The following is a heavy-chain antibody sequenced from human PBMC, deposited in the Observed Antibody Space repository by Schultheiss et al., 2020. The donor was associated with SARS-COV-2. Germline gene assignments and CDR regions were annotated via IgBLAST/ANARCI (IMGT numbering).Heavy chain of an antibody. Sequence: GGSLRLSCAASGFTFINYAMHWVRQAPGKGLEWVSAISGSGGSTYYADSVKGRFTISRDNSKNTLYLQMNSLRAEDTAVYYCAKGAGWRNYYYYYGMDVWGQGTTVTVSS. CDR2: ISGSGGST. D-gene: IGHD6-19*01. J-gene: IGHJ6*02. CDR1: GFTFINYA. CDR3: AKGAGWRNYYYYYGMDV. V-gene: IGHV3-23*01.